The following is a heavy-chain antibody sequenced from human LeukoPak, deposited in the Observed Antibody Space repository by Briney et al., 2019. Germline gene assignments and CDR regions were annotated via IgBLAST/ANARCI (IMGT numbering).Heavy chain of an antibody. V-gene: IGHV3-21*04. J-gene: IGHJ4*02. D-gene: IGHD4-23*01. Sequence: GGSLRLSCAASGFTFSSYSMNWVRQAPGKGLEWVSSISSSSSYIYYADSVKGRFTISRDNAKNSLYLQMNSLRAEDTAVYYCAKHRSFYGNSAVDSWGQGTLVTVSS. CDR2: ISSSSSYI. CDR3: AKHRSFYGNSAVDS. CDR1: GFTFSSYS.